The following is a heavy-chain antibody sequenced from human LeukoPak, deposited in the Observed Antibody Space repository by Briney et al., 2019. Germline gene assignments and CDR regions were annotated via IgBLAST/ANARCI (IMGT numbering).Heavy chain of an antibody. V-gene: IGHV1-46*01. CDR2: INPSGSST. Sequence: ASVKVSCRASGYTFTSYYMHWVRQAPGQGLEWMGLINPSGSSTLYAQKFQGRVTMTRDMSTTTDYMELSSLRSEDTAVYYCARDNSVGDIAWWFDPWGQGTLVTVSS. CDR3: ARDNSVGDIAWWFDP. CDR1: GYTFTSYY. J-gene: IGHJ5*02. D-gene: IGHD3-16*02.